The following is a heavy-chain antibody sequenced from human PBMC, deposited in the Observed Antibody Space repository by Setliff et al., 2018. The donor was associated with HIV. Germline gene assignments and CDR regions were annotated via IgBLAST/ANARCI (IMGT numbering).Heavy chain of an antibody. CDR1: GGSISSSSYY. CDR3: ARRAGNYLDY. J-gene: IGHJ4*02. CDR2: IFYSGSA. V-gene: IGHV4-39*07. Sequence: SETLSLTCTVSGGSISSSSYYWGWIRQPPGKGREWIGSIFYSGSANYNPSLKSRVTISLKTSKNQFSLSLSSVTVADTGLYFCARRAGNYLDYWGQGTLVTVSS.